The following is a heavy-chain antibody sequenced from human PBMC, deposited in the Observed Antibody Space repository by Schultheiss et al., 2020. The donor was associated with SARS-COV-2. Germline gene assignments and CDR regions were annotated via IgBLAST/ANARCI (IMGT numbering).Heavy chain of an antibody. J-gene: IGHJ6*02. CDR1: GGSFSGYY. CDR2: INHSGGT. Sequence: SQTLSLTCAVYGGSFSGYYWSWIRQPPGKGLEWIGEINHSGGTNYNPSLKSRVTMSGDASKNQLSLKLSSVTAADTAVYYCARDLSDRRDYYYGMDVWGQGTTVTVSS. CDR3: ARDLSDRRDYYYGMDV. V-gene: IGHV4-34*01.